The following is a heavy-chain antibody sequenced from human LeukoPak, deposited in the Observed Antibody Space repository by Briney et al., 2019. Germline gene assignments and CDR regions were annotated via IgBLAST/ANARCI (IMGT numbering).Heavy chain of an antibody. J-gene: IGHJ4*02. CDR2: INAGNGNT. CDR1: GYTFTSYA. D-gene: IGHD2-2*01. CDR3: ARGGPRYCSSTSCYVTPFDY. V-gene: IGHV1-3*03. Sequence: GASVKVSCKASGYTFTSYAMHWVRQAPGQRLEWMGWINAGNGNTKYSQEFQGRVTITRDTSASTAYMELSSLRSEDMAVYYCARGGPRYCSSTSCYVTPFDYWGQGTLVTVSS.